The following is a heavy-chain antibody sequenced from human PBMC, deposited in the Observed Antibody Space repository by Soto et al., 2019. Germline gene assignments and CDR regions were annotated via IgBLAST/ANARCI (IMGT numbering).Heavy chain of an antibody. V-gene: IGHV4-4*07. D-gene: IGHD3-22*01. CDR2: IYTSGSA. CDR3: ARVSRYYYDSSSYQSVDY. J-gene: IGHJ4*02. CDR1: VDSISSYY. Sequence: SETLSLTCTVSVDSISSYYWSWIRQPAGKGLEWIGHIYTSGSANYNPSLKSRVTMSIDTSKKQFSLKLNSVTAADTAVHYCARVSRYYYDSSSYQSVDYWGQGTLVTVSS.